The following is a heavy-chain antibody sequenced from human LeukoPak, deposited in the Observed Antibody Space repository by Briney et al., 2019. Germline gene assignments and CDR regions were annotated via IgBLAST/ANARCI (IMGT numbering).Heavy chain of an antibody. CDR1: GGSISNYH. V-gene: IGHV4-59*01. CDR3: ARGEWGFDP. D-gene: IGHD1-26*01. J-gene: IGHJ5*02. Sequence: SETLSLTCSVSGGSISNYHWSWIRQPPGKGLEWIGYIYYSGSTNYNPSLESRVAMSVDTSKNQFSLKLSSVTAADTAVYYCARGEWGFDPWGQGTLVTVSS. CDR2: IYYSGST.